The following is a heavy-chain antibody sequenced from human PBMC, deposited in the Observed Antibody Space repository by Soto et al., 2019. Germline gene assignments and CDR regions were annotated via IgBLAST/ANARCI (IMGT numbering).Heavy chain of an antibody. CDR3: ARCRVVRNPTDYYYGMDV. D-gene: IGHD3-3*01. J-gene: IGHJ6*02. Sequence: SVKVSCKASGGTFSSYAISWVRQAPGQGLEWMGGIIPIFGTANYAQKFQGRVTITADESTSTAYMELSSLRSEDTAVYYCARCRVVRNPTDYYYGMDVWGQGTTVTVSS. CDR1: GGTFSSYA. V-gene: IGHV1-69*13. CDR2: IIPIFGTA.